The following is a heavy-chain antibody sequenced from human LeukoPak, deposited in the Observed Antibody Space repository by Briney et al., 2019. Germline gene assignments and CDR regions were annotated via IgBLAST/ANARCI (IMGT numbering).Heavy chain of an antibody. CDR3: AKGRGNYGDYESDY. D-gene: IGHD4-17*01. V-gene: IGHV3-23*01. CDR2: ISGSGGTT. CDR1: GFTFSSNA. J-gene: IGHJ4*02. Sequence: GGSLSLSCAASGFTFSSNAMSWVRQPPGKGLEWVSDISGSGGTTYYADSVKGRFTISRDNSKNTLYLQMNSLRAEDTAVYYCAKGRGNYGDYESDYWGQGTLVTVSS.